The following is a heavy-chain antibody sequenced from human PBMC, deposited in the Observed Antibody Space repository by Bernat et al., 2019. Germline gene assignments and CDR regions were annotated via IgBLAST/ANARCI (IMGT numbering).Heavy chain of an antibody. Sequence: EVQLVESGRGLVKPGGSLRLSCAASGFTFSIAWMNWVRQAPGKGLEWVGRIKRKTDGGTTDYAAPVKGRFTISRDDSKNMLYLQMNGLKTEDTAVYYCTTGGGSYWYYYGMDVWGQGTTVTVSS. CDR2: IKRKTDGGTT. V-gene: IGHV3-15*07. CDR1: GFTFSIAW. D-gene: IGHD1-26*01. J-gene: IGHJ6*02. CDR3: TTGGGSYWYYYGMDV.